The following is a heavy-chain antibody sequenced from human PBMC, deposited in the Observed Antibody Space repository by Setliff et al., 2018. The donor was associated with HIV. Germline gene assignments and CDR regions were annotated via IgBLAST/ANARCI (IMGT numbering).Heavy chain of an antibody. CDR2: IYHSGST. Sequence: PSETLSLTCTVSGGSINSTSYYWGWIRQPPGKGLEWIGSIYHSGSTYYNPSLKSRVTISVDTSKNQFALKLSSVTAADMAVYYCARSTYYYDSSGYDAFDIWGQGTMVTVSS. D-gene: IGHD3-22*01. V-gene: IGHV4-39*06. CDR3: ARSTYYYDSSGYDAFDI. CDR1: GGSINSTSYY. J-gene: IGHJ3*02.